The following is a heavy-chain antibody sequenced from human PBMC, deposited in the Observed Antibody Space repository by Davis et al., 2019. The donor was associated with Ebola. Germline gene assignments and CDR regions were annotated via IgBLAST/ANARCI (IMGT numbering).Heavy chain of an antibody. Sequence: PGGSLRLSCAASGFTVSSNYMSWVRQAPGKGLEWVSVIYSDGSTYYADSVKGRFTISRDNSKNTLYLQMNSLRAEDTAVYYCARDLLLNCVNGVCSGDYWGQGTLVTVSS. CDR1: GFTVSSNY. CDR3: ARDLLLNCVNGVCSGDY. V-gene: IGHV3-66*01. J-gene: IGHJ4*02. CDR2: IYSDGST. D-gene: IGHD2-8*01.